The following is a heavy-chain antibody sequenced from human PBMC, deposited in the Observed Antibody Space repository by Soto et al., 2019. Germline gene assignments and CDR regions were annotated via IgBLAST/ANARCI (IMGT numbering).Heavy chain of an antibody. V-gene: IGHV1-69*01. CDR1: GGTFSSYS. CDR3: ASDGGWLSGGIDY. CDR2: IIPIFGTP. J-gene: IGHJ4*01. D-gene: IGHD2-15*01. Sequence: QVQLVQSGAEVKKPGSSVNVSCKASGGTFSSYSINWVRQAPGQGLEWMGEIIPIFGTPNYAQKFQRRVTTTASLSTSIAYMELSILRSVDTAVYYSASDGGWLSGGIDYSGHGALVTVYS.